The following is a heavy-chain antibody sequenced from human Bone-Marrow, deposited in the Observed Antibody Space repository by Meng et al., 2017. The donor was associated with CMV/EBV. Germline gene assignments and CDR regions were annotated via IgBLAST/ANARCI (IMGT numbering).Heavy chain of an antibody. J-gene: IGHJ1*01. V-gene: IGHV3-66*02. CDR3: ARTLGGYSYGYNY. CDR1: GFTVSSIY. CDR2: IYSDGST. D-gene: IGHD5-18*01. Sequence: GESLKISCAASGFTVSSIYMSWVRQPPGKGLEWVSIIYSDGSTDYSDSVKGRFTISIDDSENTVFLQMNSLTVEDTAVYYCARTLGGYSYGYNYWGQGTLVTVSS.